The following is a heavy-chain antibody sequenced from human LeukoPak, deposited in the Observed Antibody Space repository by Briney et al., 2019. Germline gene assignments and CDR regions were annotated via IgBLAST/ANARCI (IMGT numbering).Heavy chain of an antibody. V-gene: IGHV1-24*01. CDR1: GDTLGDLS. J-gene: IGHJ3*02. CDR2: FDPEDGET. CDR3: ATGCSSTSRCYRDAFDI. D-gene: IGHD2-2*01. Sequence: ASVKVSCKVSGDTLGDLSMHWGRHAPGKGLEWMGGFDPEDGETIYAQKFQGRVTMTEDTSTDTAYMELSSLRSEDTAVYYCATGCSSTSRCYRDAFDIWGRGTMVTVSS.